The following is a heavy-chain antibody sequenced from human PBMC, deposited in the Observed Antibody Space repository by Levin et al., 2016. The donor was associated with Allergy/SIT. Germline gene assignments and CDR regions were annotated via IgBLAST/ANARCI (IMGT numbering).Heavy chain of an antibody. CDR2: IKKDGSEK. Sequence: GESLKISCAASGFTFSDHAMSWVRQAPGKGLEWVGNIKKDGSEKYYVDSVKGRFTISRDNAKNSLYLQMNSLRAEDTAVYFCARGYLGSGYDSRGDNWGQGTLVTVSS. CDR1: GFTFSDHA. J-gene: IGHJ4*02. CDR3: ARGYLGSGYDSRGDN. V-gene: IGHV3-7*01. D-gene: IGHD5-12*01.